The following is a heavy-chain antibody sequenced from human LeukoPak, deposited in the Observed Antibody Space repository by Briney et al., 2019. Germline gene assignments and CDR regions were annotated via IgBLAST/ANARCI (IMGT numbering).Heavy chain of an antibody. CDR3: ARDGYPYSSSWYYFDY. V-gene: IGHV4-4*07. CDR1: GGSISSYY. Sequence: SETLSLTCTVSGGSISSYYWSWIRQPAGKGLEWIGRIYTSGSTNYNPSLKSRVTMSVDTSKNQCSLKLSSVTAADTAVYYCARDGYPYSSSWYYFDYWGQGTLVTVSS. D-gene: IGHD6-13*01. CDR2: IYTSGST. J-gene: IGHJ4*02.